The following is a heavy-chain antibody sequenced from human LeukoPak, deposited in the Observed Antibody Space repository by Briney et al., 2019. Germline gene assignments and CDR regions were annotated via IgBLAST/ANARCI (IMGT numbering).Heavy chain of an antibody. CDR3: AKDLGTVGRYYFDS. CDR2: IRYDGANK. Sequence: SGGSLRLSCAASGFTFSIYGMHWVRQAPGKGLEWVAFIRYDGANKYYADSVKGRFTISRDNSKNTLYLQMNSLRAEDTAVYYCAKDLGTVGRYYFDSWGQGTLVTVSS. D-gene: IGHD1-14*01. J-gene: IGHJ4*02. V-gene: IGHV3-30*02. CDR1: GFTFSIYG.